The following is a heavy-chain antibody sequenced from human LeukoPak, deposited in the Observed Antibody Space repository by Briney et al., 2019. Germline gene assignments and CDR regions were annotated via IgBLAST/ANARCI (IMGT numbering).Heavy chain of an antibody. Sequence: GGSLRLSCSASGFTFSSYAMAWVRQAPGQGLYWVSGIGGNGVGTFYGDSVKGRFTISRDNSKNTLYLQMNSLRADDTAVYYCAARSNWEKSYDYWGQGTLVTVSS. CDR1: GFTFSSYA. CDR2: IGGNGVGT. J-gene: IGHJ4*02. CDR3: AARSNWEKSYDY. V-gene: IGHV3-23*01. D-gene: IGHD6-13*01.